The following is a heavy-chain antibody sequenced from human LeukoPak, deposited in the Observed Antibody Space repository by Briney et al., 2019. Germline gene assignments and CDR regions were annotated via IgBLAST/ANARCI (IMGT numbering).Heavy chain of an antibody. D-gene: IGHD3-9*01. V-gene: IGHV1-2*02. CDR3: ARRSVLTGFDY. CDR2: INPNSGGT. CDR1: GYTVTGYY. J-gene: IGHJ4*02. Sequence: ASVKVSCKASGYTVTGYYMHWVRQAPGQGLEWMGWINPNSGGTNYAQKFQGRVTMTRDTSISTVYMELSRLRSGDTAVYYCARRSVLTGFDYWGQGTLVTVSS.